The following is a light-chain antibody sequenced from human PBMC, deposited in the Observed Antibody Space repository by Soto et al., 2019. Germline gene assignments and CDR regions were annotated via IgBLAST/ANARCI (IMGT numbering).Light chain of an antibody. CDR3: QAYDSSRSGWV. CDR2: GNS. Sequence: QSVLTQPPSVSGAPGQRVTISCTGSSSNIGAGYDVHWYQQLPGTAPKLLIYGNSNRPSGVPDRFSGSKSGASASLAITWLQAKDESDYYCQAYDSSRSGWVFGGGTKLTLL. J-gene: IGLJ3*02. V-gene: IGLV1-40*01. CDR1: SSNIGAGYD.